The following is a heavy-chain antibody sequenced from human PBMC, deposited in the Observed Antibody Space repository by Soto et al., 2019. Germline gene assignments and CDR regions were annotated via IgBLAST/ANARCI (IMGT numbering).Heavy chain of an antibody. CDR3: ARVHSTGWSTARGSFAY. CDR2: IVAGGGNT. J-gene: IGHJ4*02. V-gene: IGHV3-23*01. CDR1: GFTFSSYA. Sequence: GGSLRLSCAASGFTFSSYAMIWVRQAPGKGLEWVSAIVAGGGNTYHVDAVKGRFTISRDNSQNTLYLRMNSLRAEDTAVYYCARVHSTGWSTARGSFAYWGQGTLVTVSS. D-gene: IGHD6-19*01.